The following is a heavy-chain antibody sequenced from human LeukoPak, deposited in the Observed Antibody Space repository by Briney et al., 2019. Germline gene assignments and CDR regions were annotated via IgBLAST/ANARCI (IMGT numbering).Heavy chain of an antibody. V-gene: IGHV1-69-2*01. CDR1: GYTFTDYY. Sequence: AASVKISCKVSGYTFTDYYMHWVQQAPGKGLEWMGLVDPEDGETKYAEKFQGRVTITADTSTDTAYMELSSLRSEDTAVYYCATGGVGASSRPHDAFDIWGQGTMVTVSS. J-gene: IGHJ3*02. D-gene: IGHD1-26*01. CDR2: VDPEDGET. CDR3: ATGGVGASSRPHDAFDI.